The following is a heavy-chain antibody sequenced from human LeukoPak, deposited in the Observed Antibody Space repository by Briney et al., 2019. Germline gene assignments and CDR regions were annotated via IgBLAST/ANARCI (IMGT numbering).Heavy chain of an antibody. Sequence: PGGSLRLSCAASGFTFSSYGMHWVRQAPGKGLEWVAVISYDGSNKYYADSVKGRFTISRDNAKNSLYLQMNSLRAEDTAVYYCARYCSGGSCYPRYYYYGMDVWGKGTTVTVSS. CDR2: ISYDGSNK. V-gene: IGHV3-30*03. J-gene: IGHJ6*04. CDR1: GFTFSSYG. CDR3: ARYCSGGSCYPRYYYYGMDV. D-gene: IGHD2-15*01.